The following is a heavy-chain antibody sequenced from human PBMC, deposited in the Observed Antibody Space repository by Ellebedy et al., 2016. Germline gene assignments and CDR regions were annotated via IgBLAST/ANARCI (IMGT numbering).Heavy chain of an antibody. V-gene: IGHV5-51*01. J-gene: IGHJ4*02. D-gene: IGHD1-26*01. CDR2: IYPVDSDI. Sequence: GESLKISCQGSGYSFASYWIGWVRQMPGKGLEWVAYIYPVDSDIRYSPSFQVQVTISADKSISTAYLQWSSLKASDTAIYYCARRPPGGSQYDYFDYWGQGTQVTVSS. CDR1: GYSFASYW. CDR3: ARRPPGGSQYDYFDY.